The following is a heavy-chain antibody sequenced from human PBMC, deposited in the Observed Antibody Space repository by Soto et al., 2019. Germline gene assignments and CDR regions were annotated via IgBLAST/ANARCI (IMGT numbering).Heavy chain of an antibody. J-gene: IGHJ3*02. D-gene: IGHD2-15*01. V-gene: IGHV4-31*03. CDR2: IYYSGST. CDR3: ARGVAI. Sequence: QVQLQESGPGLVQPSQTLSLTCTVSGGSISSGGYCWSWIRQHPGKGLEWIGSIYYSGSTYCNPSLKSRITLSVDTSKNQFPLKLSSVTAADTAVYYCARGVAIWGQGTMVTVSS. CDR1: GGSISSGGYC.